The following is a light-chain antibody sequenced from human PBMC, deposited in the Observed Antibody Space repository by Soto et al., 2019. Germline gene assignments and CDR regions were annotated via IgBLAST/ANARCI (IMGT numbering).Light chain of an antibody. CDR3: RQYGSSPSYT. J-gene: IGKJ2*01. V-gene: IGKV3-20*01. CDR1: QSVSSSSY. Sequence: EIVLTQSPGTLSLSPGERATLSCRASQSVSSSSYLAWYQQKPGQAPRLLIYGASSRATGIPDRFSGSGSATDSTLTISRLEPEDFAVYYCRQYGSSPSYTFDQGTKLEIK. CDR2: GAS.